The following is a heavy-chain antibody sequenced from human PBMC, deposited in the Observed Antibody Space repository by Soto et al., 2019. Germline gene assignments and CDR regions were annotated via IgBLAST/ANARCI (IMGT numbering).Heavy chain of an antibody. CDR1: GFTFNFYD. V-gene: IGHV3-13*01. D-gene: IGHD3-10*01. CDR2: IGTAGHA. Sequence: GGSLRLSCAACGFTFNFYDMHGVRQAIGKGLEWVSVIGTAGHAYYAGSVKGRFTITRENAKNSLYLQMNSLRDGDTAVYYCARGGGFGEQYSDDFNIWGRGPMV. CDR3: ARGGGFGEQYSDDFNI. J-gene: IGHJ3*02.